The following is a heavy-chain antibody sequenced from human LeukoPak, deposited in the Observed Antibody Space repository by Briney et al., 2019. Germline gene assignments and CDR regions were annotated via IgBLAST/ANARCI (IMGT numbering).Heavy chain of an antibody. CDR3: ARGEGGFCGGDCHVRY. D-gene: IGHD2-21*01. Sequence: GGSLRLSCAASTFIFSDYAMTWVRQAPGKGLEWVSTISGGGDATYYAHSVKGRFAVSRDNSKKTLYLQMNGLRAEDTAVYYCARGEGGFCGGDCHVRYWGQGTLVTVSS. CDR1: TFIFSDYA. CDR2: ISGGGDAT. J-gene: IGHJ4*02. V-gene: IGHV3-23*01.